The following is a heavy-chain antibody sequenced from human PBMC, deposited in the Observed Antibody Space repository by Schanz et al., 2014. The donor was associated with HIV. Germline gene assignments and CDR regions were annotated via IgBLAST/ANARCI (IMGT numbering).Heavy chain of an antibody. J-gene: IGHJ4*03. CDR3: AKDGGRMGGQRQLFAY. CDR1: GGTFRGFF. CDR2: VNHSGDT. V-gene: IGHV4-34*01. Sequence: QVQLQQWGAGLLKPSETLSLTCAVYGGTFRGFFWSWIRQPPGKGLEWIAEVNHSGDTNYNPSLKGRVTISVDTSKNQFSLKLSSVTAADTAFYYCAKDGGRMGGQRQLFAYWGHGTLVTVSS. D-gene: IGHD3-16*01.